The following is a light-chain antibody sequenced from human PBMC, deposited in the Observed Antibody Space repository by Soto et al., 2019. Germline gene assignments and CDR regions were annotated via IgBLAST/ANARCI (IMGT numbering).Light chain of an antibody. V-gene: IGLV2-14*01. CDR1: TNDVGANNY. CDR2: EAT. J-gene: IGLJ2*01. CDR3: ISYTITTTLV. Sequence: QSALTQPAPVSGSPGQSITISCTGTTNDVGANNYVSWYQRHPGKAPKILIYEATNRPSGVSHRFSGSKSGNTASLTISGLQAEDEADYFCISYTITTTLVFGGGTKLTVL.